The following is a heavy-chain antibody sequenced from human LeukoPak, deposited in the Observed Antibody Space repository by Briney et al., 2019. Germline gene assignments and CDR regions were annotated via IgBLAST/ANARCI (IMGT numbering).Heavy chain of an antibody. CDR3: ARVAGGYSSSWFLGFDP. V-gene: IGHV1-69*05. J-gene: IGHJ5*02. D-gene: IGHD6-13*01. Sequence: GSSVKVSCKASGGTFSSYAISWVRQAPGQGLEWMGRIIPIFGTANYAQKFQGRVTITTDESTSTAYMELRSLRSDDTAVYYCARVAGGYSSSWFLGFDPWGQGTLVTVSS. CDR1: GGTFSSYA. CDR2: IIPIFGTA.